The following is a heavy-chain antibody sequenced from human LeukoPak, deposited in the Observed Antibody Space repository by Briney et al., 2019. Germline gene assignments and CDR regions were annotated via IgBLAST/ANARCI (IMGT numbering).Heavy chain of an antibody. Sequence: SETLSLTCTVSGGSISSGSYSWSWIRQPPGKGLEWIGYMYYSGSTYYNPSLKSRVTISVDTSKNQFSLKLSSVTAADTAVYYCARSKYSSGWYSRPRAFDIWGQGTMVTVSS. D-gene: IGHD6-19*01. CDR1: GGSISSGSYS. V-gene: IGHV4-30-4*07. CDR2: MYYSGST. CDR3: ARSKYSSGWYSRPRAFDI. J-gene: IGHJ3*02.